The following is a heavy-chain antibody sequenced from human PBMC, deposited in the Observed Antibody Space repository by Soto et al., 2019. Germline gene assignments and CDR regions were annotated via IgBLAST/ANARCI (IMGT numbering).Heavy chain of an antibody. J-gene: IGHJ4*02. Sequence: LRLSCAASGFTFSTYELNWVRQAPGKGLEWVSYISTSPGTIYYADSVKGRFTISRDNAKNSLYLQMNSLRAEDTAVYYCARERYDSGRPLDYWGQGTLVTSPQ. D-gene: IGHD3-10*01. CDR2: ISTSPGTI. V-gene: IGHV3-48*03. CDR3: ARERYDSGRPLDY. CDR1: GFTFSTYE.